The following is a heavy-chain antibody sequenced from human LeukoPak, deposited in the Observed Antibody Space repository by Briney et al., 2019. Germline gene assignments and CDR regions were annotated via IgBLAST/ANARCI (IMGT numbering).Heavy chain of an antibody. CDR3: ARSHSGSLRAPFDY. Sequence: ASVKVSCKASGYTFTNYGIIWVRQAPGQGLESMGWISPYNGKTNYAQKLQGRVILTSDTSTTTTYMELRSLRFDDTAIYYCARSHSGSLRAPFDYWGQGTLVTVSS. CDR1: GYTFTNYG. J-gene: IGHJ4*02. V-gene: IGHV1-18*01. CDR2: ISPYNGKT. D-gene: IGHD5-12*01.